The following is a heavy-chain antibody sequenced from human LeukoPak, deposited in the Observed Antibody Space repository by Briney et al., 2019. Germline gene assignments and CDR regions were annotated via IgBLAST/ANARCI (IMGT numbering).Heavy chain of an antibody. CDR1: GFTFSSYA. J-gene: IGHJ4*02. CDR2: ITGGGGST. CDR3: ANGGSIAVATPLDY. D-gene: IGHD6-19*01. V-gene: IGHV3-23*01. Sequence: GGSLRLSCAASGFTFSSYAMSWVRQAPGKGLEWASGITGGGGSTYYADSVKGRFTISRDNSKNTLYLQMNSLRAEDTAVYYCANGGSIAVATPLDYWGQGTLVTVSS.